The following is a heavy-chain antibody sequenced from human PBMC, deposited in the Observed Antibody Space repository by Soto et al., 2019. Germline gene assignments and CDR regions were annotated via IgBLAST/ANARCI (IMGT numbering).Heavy chain of an antibody. D-gene: IGHD4-17*01. V-gene: IGHV4-61*01. CDR2: VYYSGTT. CDR1: GGSVSNKTYY. J-gene: IGHJ4*02. Sequence: QVQLQESGPGLLKPSETLSLTCSVSGGSVSNKTYYWSWIRQPPGKRLEWIGYVYYSGTTNYNPSLKSRVTMSVDLSKNQFSLRLSSVTTADTALYYCARTTAVPNTLRSRYFFDYWGQGTLVTVSS. CDR3: ARTTAVPNTLRSRYFFDY.